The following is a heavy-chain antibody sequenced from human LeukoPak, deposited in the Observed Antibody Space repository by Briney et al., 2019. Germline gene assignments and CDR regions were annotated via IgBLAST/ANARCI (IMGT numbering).Heavy chain of an antibody. V-gene: IGHV3-48*01. D-gene: IGHD3-3*01. CDR1: GFTFSSYS. J-gene: IGHJ4*02. CDR2: ISSSFTTI. Sequence: SGGSLRLSCAASGFTFSSYSMNWVRQAPGKGLEWLSYISSSFTTIYYADSVKGRFTISRDNAKNSVYLQMSSLGAEDTAVYYCARDSDFWSSYPGLFDYWGQGILVTVSS. CDR3: ARDSDFWSSYPGLFDY.